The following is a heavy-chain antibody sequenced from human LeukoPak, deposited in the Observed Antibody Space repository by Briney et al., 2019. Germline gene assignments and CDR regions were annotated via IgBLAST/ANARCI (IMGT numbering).Heavy chain of an antibody. Sequence: GGSLRLSCAASGFTFSDYWMHWVRQAPGKGLVWVSRIDTDGSSATYADSVKGRFTISRDNSKNTLYLQMNSLRAEDTAVYYCAKSASGYDYWGQGTLVTVSS. CDR1: GFTFSDYW. CDR3: AKSASGYDY. V-gene: IGHV3-74*01. D-gene: IGHD3-3*01. CDR2: IDTDGSSA. J-gene: IGHJ4*02.